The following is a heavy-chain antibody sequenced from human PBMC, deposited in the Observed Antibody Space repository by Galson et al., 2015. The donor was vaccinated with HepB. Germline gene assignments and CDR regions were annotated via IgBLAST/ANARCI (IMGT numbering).Heavy chain of an antibody. V-gene: IGHV1-3*01. CDR2: INAGNGNT. Sequence: SVKVSCKASGYTFTSYAMHWVRQAPGQRLEWMGWINAGNGNTKYSQKFQGRVTITRDTSASTAYMELSSLRSEDTAVYYCARAVGDTAMVTGWFDPWGQGTLVTVSS. J-gene: IGHJ5*02. D-gene: IGHD5-18*01. CDR1: GYTFTSYA. CDR3: ARAVGDTAMVTGWFDP.